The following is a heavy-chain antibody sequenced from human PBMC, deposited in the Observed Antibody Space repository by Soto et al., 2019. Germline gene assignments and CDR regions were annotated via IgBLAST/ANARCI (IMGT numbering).Heavy chain of an antibody. Sequence: ASAQVSCQASGYTYTSSGTSRVRQAPGRGLEWMGWISAYNGNTNYAQKLQGRVTMTTDTSTSTAYMERRSRRSDDTAVYYCARCGLSVAGPSDYLGQVTLVTVSA. D-gene: IGHD6-19*01. J-gene: IGHJ4*02. V-gene: IGHV1-18*01. CDR1: GYTYTSSG. CDR3: ARCGLSVAGPSDY. CDR2: ISAYNGNT.